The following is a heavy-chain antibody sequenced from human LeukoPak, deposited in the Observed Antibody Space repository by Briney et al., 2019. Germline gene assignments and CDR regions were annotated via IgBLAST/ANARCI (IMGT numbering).Heavy chain of an antibody. CDR2: SSSSGGTI. Sequence: PGGSLRLSCAASGFRFSDYYMSWIRQTPGEGLEWVSFSSSSGGTIYYADSVKGRFTISRDNAKNSLFLRMNSLRAEDTAVYYCARDNQRPEYWGQGTLVTVSS. D-gene: IGHD1-1*01. CDR3: ARDNQRPEY. J-gene: IGHJ4*02. V-gene: IGHV3-11*01. CDR1: GFRFSDYY.